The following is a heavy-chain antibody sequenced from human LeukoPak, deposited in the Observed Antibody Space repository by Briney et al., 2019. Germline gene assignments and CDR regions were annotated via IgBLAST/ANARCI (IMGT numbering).Heavy chain of an antibody. V-gene: IGHV3-30*18. CDR1: GFTFSSYW. J-gene: IGHJ3*02. Sequence: GGSLRLSCAASGFTFSSYWMSWVRQAPGKGLEWVAVISYDGSNKYYADSVKGRFTISRDNSKNTLYLQMNSLRAEDTAVYYCAKDSGAAYSSSWYLWAFDIWGQGTMVTVSS. CDR2: ISYDGSNK. CDR3: AKDSGAAYSSSWYLWAFDI. D-gene: IGHD6-13*01.